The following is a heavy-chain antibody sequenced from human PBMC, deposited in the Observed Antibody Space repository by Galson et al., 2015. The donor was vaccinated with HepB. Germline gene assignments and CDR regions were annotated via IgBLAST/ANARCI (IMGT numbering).Heavy chain of an antibody. D-gene: IGHD6-19*01. Sequence: QSGAEVKKPGESLRISCQGSGYNFTNYWVTWVRQMPGEGLEWMGKIDPVDSYTNYSPSFQGHVTISTDKSISTAYLQWSSLKASDTAMYYCARQAIGYSSRGDGFDLWGRGHWSPSLQ. V-gene: IGHV5-10-1*01. J-gene: IGHJ3*01. CDR3: ARQAIGYSSRGDGFDL. CDR2: IDPVDSYT. CDR1: GYNFTNYW.